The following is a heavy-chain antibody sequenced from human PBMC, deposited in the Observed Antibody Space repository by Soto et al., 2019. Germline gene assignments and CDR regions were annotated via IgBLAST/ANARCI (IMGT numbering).Heavy chain of an antibody. V-gene: IGHV4-34*01. CDR3: ASIQGSSSGVDY. CDR2: INHSGSA. Sequence: SETLSLTCAVYGGSFSDYYWSWVRQPPGKGLEWIGEINHSGSANYIPSLKSRVTISVDTSKNQFSLKLTSVTAADTAVYYCASIQGSSSGVDYWGQGTLVTVSS. J-gene: IGHJ4*02. CDR1: GGSFSDYY. D-gene: IGHD3-22*01.